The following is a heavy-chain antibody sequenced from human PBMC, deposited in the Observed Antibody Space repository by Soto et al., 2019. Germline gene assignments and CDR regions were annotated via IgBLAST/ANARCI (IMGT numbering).Heavy chain of an antibody. CDR1: GFPFSRYD. V-gene: IGHV3-33*06. Sequence: GGSLRLSCAASGFPFSRYDMHWVRQAPGKGLEWVAVLWFDGSNEYYADSVQGRFTISRDNSKNTLYLQMDSLRAEDTAVYYCAKVLYASESFDSEEAPYGMDVWGQGTTVT. CDR2: LWFDGSNE. CDR3: AKVLYASESFDSEEAPYGMDV. D-gene: IGHD3-10*01. J-gene: IGHJ6*02.